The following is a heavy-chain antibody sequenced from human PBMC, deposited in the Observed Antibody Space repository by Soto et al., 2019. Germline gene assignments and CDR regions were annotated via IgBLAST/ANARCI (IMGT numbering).Heavy chain of an antibody. D-gene: IGHD3-22*01. V-gene: IGHV4-31*01. CDR3: ARHYDSSGQYYFDY. J-gene: IGHJ4*02. CDR1: GGSISSGGYY. Sequence: QVQLQESGPGLVKPSQTLSLTCTVSGGSISSGGYYWSWIRQHPGKGLEWIGYIYYSGSTYYNPSLKNLITISVDTSKNQFSLKLSSVTAADTAVYYCARHYDSSGQYYFDYWGQGTLVTVSS. CDR2: IYYSGST.